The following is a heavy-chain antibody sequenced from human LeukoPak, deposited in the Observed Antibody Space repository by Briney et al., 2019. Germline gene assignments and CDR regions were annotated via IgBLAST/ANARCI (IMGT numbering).Heavy chain of an antibody. CDR3: ATSSNAPGNH. CDR1: GFTFNSYW. J-gene: IGHJ5*02. V-gene: IGHV3-7*01. CDR2: IKEDGSAQ. Sequence: PGGSLRLSCAASGFTFNSYWMSWVRQAPGKGLEWLANIKEDGSAQYYVDSVKGRFTISRDNAQNSLNLQMNSLRAEDTAVYYCATSSNAPGNHWGQGTLVTVSS. D-gene: IGHD2-2*01.